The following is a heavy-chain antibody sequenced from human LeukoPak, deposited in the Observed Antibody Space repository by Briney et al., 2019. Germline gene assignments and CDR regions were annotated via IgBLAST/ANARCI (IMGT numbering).Heavy chain of an antibody. D-gene: IGHD6-6*01. CDR3: ARYLRSSSTYYMDV. J-gene: IGHJ6*03. CDR2: IYYSGST. Sequence: SETLSLTCTVSGASISGYYWSWIRQPPGKGLEWIGYIYYSGSTDYNPSLKSQVTMSVDTSKNQFSLKLSSMTAADTAVYHCARYLRSSSTYYMDVWGKGTTVTVSS. V-gene: IGHV4-59*01. CDR1: GASISGYY.